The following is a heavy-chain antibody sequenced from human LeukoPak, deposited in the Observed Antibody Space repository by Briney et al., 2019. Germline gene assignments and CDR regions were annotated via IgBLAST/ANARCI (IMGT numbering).Heavy chain of an antibody. J-gene: IGHJ5*02. V-gene: IGHV1-18*01. Sequence: ASVKVSCKASGYTFTSYGISWVRQAPGQGLEWMGWISAYNGNTNYAQKPQGRVTMTTDTSTSTAYMELRSLRSDDTAVYYCARAGYGDSDSGGRFDPWGQGTLVTVSS. CDR3: ARAGYGDSDSGGRFDP. D-gene: IGHD4-17*01. CDR2: ISAYNGNT. CDR1: GYTFTSYG.